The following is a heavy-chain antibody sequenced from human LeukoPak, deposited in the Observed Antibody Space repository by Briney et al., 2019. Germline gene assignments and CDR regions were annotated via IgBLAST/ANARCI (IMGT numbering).Heavy chain of an antibody. D-gene: IGHD1-26*01. Sequence: GASVKVSCKASGFTFTSSAMQWVRQARGQRLEWIGWIVVGSGNTNYAQKFQERVTITRDMSTSTAYMELSSLRSEDTAVYYCAAGGVIVGATTAFDIWGQGTMVTVSS. CDR3: AAGGVIVGATTAFDI. CDR2: IVVGSGNT. J-gene: IGHJ3*02. V-gene: IGHV1-58*02. CDR1: GFTFTSSA.